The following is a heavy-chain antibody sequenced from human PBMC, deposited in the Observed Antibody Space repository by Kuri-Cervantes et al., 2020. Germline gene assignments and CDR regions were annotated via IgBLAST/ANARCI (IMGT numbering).Heavy chain of an antibody. CDR2: MNPNSGNT. J-gene: IGHJ3*02. D-gene: IGHD6-6*01. CDR1: GYTFTSYD. Sequence: ASVNVSCKASGYTFTSYDINWVRQATGQGLEWMGWMNPNSGNTGYAQKFQGRVTMTEDTSTDTAYMELSSLKSEDTAVYYCARGLAARPLDAFDIWGQGTMVTVSS. CDR3: ARGLAARPLDAFDI. V-gene: IGHV1-8*01.